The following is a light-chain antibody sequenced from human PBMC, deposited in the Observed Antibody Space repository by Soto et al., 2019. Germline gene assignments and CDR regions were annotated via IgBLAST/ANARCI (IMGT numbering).Light chain of an antibody. CDR2: DIN. V-gene: IGLV7-46*01. CDR3: MLSYSGPSI. CDR1: TGTVTSGHY. J-gene: IGLJ7*01. Sequence: QAVVTQGPSLTVSPGGTVTLTCGSSTGTVTSGHYPYWFQVKPGQAPRTLLYDINNKHSWTPARFSGSLLGGKAALTLSGAQPEDEADYYCMLSYSGPSIFGAGTQLTVL.